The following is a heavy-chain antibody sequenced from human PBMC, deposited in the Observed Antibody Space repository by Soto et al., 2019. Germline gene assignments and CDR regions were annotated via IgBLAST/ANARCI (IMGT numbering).Heavy chain of an antibody. D-gene: IGHD3-10*01. CDR2: IYWDNDK. V-gene: IGHV2-5*02. J-gene: IGHJ4*02. CDR3: ARSLSFGELH. CDR1: GFSLSTTGVG. Sequence: QITLKESGPTLVKPTQTLTLTCSFSGFSLSTTGVGVGWIRQSPGKALEWLAIIYWDNDKRYSPSLKSRVTITKDTSKNQVVLTVTNMDPVDTGTYYCARSLSFGELHWGQGALVIVSA.